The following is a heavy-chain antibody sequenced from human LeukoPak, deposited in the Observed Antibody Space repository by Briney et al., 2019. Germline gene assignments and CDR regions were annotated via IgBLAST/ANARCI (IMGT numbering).Heavy chain of an antibody. Sequence: PGGSLRLSCAASGFTFSSYVMNWVRQAPGRGLEWVSSIGSSSSYIYYADSMKGRFTISRDNAKKSLYLQMNSLRAEGTAVYYCARVLAYYDFWSGYSDYWGQGTLVTVSS. CDR2: IGSSSSYI. D-gene: IGHD3-3*01. CDR1: GFTFSSYV. V-gene: IGHV3-21*01. CDR3: ARVLAYYDFWSGYSDY. J-gene: IGHJ4*02.